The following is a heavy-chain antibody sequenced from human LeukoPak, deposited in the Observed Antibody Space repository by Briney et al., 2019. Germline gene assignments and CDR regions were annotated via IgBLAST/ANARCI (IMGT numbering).Heavy chain of an antibody. Sequence: GGSLRLSCAASGFTFDDYAMHWVRQAPGKGLEWVSGISWNSGSIGYADSVKGRFTISRDNAKNSLYLQMNSLRAEDTALYYCAREAVAGTGGGYYYYGMDVWGQGTTVTVSS. CDR2: ISWNSGSI. D-gene: IGHD6-19*01. CDR3: AREAVAGTGGGYYYYGMDV. V-gene: IGHV3-9*01. J-gene: IGHJ6*02. CDR1: GFTFDDYA.